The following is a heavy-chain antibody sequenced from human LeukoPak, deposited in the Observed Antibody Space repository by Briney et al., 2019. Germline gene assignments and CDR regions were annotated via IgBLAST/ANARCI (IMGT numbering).Heavy chain of an antibody. CDR2: ISYDGSNK. CDR3: ARDGKYSSGWHFDY. J-gene: IGHJ4*02. CDR1: GVTFSSYA. Sequence: HPGGSLRLSCAASGVTFSSYAMHWVRQAPGKGLEWVAVISYDGSNKYYADSVKGRFTISRDNSKNTLYLQMNSLRAEDTAVYYCARDGKYSSGWHFDYWGQGTLVTVSS. D-gene: IGHD6-19*01. V-gene: IGHV3-30*04.